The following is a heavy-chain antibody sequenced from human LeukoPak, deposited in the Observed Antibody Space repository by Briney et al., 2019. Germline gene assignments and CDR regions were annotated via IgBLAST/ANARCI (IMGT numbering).Heavy chain of an antibody. CDR3: AKPLTGNYYHFDF. V-gene: IGHV3-23*01. Sequence: GGSLRLSCAASGFSLSNSAMNWVRQAPGRGLEWVSAISGSGDITFYTDSVRGRSSISRDNSKNTLYLQLNSLRADDTAVYYCAKPLTGNYYHFDFWGQGTLVTVSS. D-gene: IGHD1-26*01. J-gene: IGHJ4*02. CDR2: ISGSGDIT. CDR1: GFSLSNSA.